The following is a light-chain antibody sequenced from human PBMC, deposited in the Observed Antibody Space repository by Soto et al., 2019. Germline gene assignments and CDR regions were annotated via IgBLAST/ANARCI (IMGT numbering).Light chain of an antibody. CDR1: RSDVGNYNL. V-gene: IGLV2-23*02. CDR3: CAYAGSFYV. J-gene: IGLJ1*01. Sequence: QSVLTQPASVSGSPGQSITISCTGTRSDVGNYNLVSWYQQHPGKAPKLMIYEVSKRPSGVSNRFSGSKSGNTASLTISGLQAEDEADYYCCAYAGSFYVFGTGTKVTVL. CDR2: EVS.